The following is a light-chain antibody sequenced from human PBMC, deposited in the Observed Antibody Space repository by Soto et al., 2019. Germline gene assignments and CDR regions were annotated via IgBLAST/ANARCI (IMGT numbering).Light chain of an antibody. CDR2: KTS. V-gene: IGKV2-24*01. CDR1: QSLVHRDGNTY. Sequence: DIVMTQTPLLSPVTLGQPASISCRSTQSLVHRDGNTYLNWLHQRPGQPPRLLIHKTSNRFSGVLDRFSGSGVGTDFTLEISRVEIEDVGLYYCMQATHFPYVFGQGTRLEI. CDR3: MQATHFPYV. J-gene: IGKJ2*01.